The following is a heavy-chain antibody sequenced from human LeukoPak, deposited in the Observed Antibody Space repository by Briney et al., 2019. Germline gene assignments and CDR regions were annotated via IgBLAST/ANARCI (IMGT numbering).Heavy chain of an antibody. J-gene: IGHJ3*02. CDR3: ARANYNILTGYVAYASDI. CDR2: MSAYNGNT. V-gene: IGHV1-18*01. D-gene: IGHD3-9*01. CDR1: GYTFTRYG. Sequence: ASVKVSCKASGYTFTRYGLNWVRQAPEQGLEWMGWMSAYNGNTDYAQNLQGRLTMTTDTSTSTAYMELRSLRSDDTAVYYCARANYNILTGYVAYASDIWGQGTMVAVSS.